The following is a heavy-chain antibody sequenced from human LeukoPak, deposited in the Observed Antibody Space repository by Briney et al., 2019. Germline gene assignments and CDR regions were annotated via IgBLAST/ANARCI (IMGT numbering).Heavy chain of an antibody. Sequence: KTSETLSLTCTVSGGSISSSSYYWGWIRQAPGTGLEWIGSIGDRGKTYYKSVLRSRLTISLDTSMNRISLMLASVTAADTATYFCAGVGDYYYEDSGYYSFGNWGQGTLVTVSS. CDR2: IGDRGKT. CDR1: GGSISSSSYY. J-gene: IGHJ4*02. V-gene: IGHV4-39*02. D-gene: IGHD3-22*01. CDR3: AGVGDYYYEDSGYYSFGN.